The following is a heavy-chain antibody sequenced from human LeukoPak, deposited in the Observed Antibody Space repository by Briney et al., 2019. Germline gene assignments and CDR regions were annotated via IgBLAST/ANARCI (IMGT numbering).Heavy chain of an antibody. CDR2: IYYSGST. V-gene: IGHV4-39*07. CDR1: GGSISSNSCY. J-gene: IGHJ3*02. CDR3: ARSDGYGLVGI. Sequence: SETLSLTCTVSGGSISSNSCYWGWIRQPPGKGLEWIGSIYYSGSTYYNPSLKSRVTISVDTSKNQFSLKLSSVTAADTAVYYCARSDGYGLVGIWGQGTMVTVSS. D-gene: IGHD3-10*01.